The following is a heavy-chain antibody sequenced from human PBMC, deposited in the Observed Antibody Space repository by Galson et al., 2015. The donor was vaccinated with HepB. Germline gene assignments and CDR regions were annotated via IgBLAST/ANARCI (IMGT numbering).Heavy chain of an antibody. CDR1: SASNTSGSYY. J-gene: IGHJ4*02. Sequence: TLSLTCIVSSASNTSGSYYWSWIRQSPGKGLEWIGYIYYSGSAYYNPSLASRVTISGDTSKNHFSLRMNSVTAADTAVYYCATRDYYGSASRFDYWGQGALVTVSS. D-gene: IGHD3-10*01. CDR3: ATRDYYGSASRFDY. V-gene: IGHV4-30-4*01. CDR2: IYYSGSA.